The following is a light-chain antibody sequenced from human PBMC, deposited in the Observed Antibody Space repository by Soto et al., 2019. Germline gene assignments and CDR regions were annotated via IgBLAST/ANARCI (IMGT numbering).Light chain of an antibody. J-gene: IGKJ4*01. CDR3: LHQNSYLALS. CDR1: QSIRND. CDR2: GAS. Sequence: DLQMTQSPSSLSASVGDRVTITCRTSQSIRNDLGWYQQKPGKAPKRLMYGASALQSGVPSRFSGSGSGTEFTLTISSRQPEDFATYYCLHQNSYLALSFGGGTRVEIK. V-gene: IGKV1-17*01.